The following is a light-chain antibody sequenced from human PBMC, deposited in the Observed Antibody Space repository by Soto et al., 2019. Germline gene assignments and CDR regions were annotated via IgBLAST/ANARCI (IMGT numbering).Light chain of an antibody. CDR3: SSYTTSSNYV. J-gene: IGLJ1*01. CDR1: SSDVGGYNF. CDR2: EVS. V-gene: IGLV2-14*01. Sequence: QSVLTQPASVSGSPGQSITISCTGTSSDVGGYNFVSWYQQLPGKAPKLMIYEVSNRPSGVSNRFSGSKSGITASLTISGLQAEDEDDYYCSSYTTSSNYVFGSGTKVTVL.